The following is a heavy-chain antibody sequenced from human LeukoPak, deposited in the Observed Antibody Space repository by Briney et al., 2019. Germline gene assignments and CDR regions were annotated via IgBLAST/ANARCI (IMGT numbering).Heavy chain of an antibody. J-gene: IGHJ4*02. CDR1: GFTFSSYA. CDR2: ISYDGSNK. V-gene: IGHV3-30-3*01. Sequence: PGGSLRLSCAASGFTFSSYAMHWVRQAPGKGLEWVAVISYDGSNKYYADSVKGRFTISRDNSKNTLYLQMNSLRAEDTAVYYCARAARSSSWYMGYWGQGTLVTVSS. CDR3: ARAARSSSWYMGY. D-gene: IGHD6-13*01.